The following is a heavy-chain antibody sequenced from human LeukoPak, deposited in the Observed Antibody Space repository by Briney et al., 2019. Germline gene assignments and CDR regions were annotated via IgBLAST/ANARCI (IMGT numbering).Heavy chain of an antibody. CDR2: IQYDGTTD. Sequence: PGGSLRLSCGASGFTLTDYNMHWVRQAPGKGLEYVAFIQYDGTTDYYADSVKGGFTMSRDRSKHMLYLQMNSLRREDTAVYYCARGAAVAVELWGQGTLVTVSS. D-gene: IGHD6-19*01. J-gene: IGHJ4*02. CDR1: GFTLTDYN. CDR3: ARGAAVAVEL. V-gene: IGHV3-30*02.